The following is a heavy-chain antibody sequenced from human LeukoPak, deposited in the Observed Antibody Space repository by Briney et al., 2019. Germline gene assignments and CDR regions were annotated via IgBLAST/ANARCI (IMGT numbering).Heavy chain of an antibody. D-gene: IGHD3-3*01. CDR1: GFTFSSYA. J-gene: IGHJ4*02. CDR3: AKSWSGHWKAYFDY. Sequence: GGSLRLSCTASGFTFSSYAMSWVRQAPGKGLEWVSAITGSDGNTYYADSVKGRFTISRDNSKNTLYLQMNSLSAEDTALYYCAKSWSGHWKAYFDYWGQGTLVTVSS. V-gene: IGHV3-23*01. CDR2: ITGSDGNT.